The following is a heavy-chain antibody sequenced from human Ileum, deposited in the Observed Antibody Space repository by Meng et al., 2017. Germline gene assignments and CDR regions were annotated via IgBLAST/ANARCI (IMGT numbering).Heavy chain of an antibody. J-gene: IGHJ6*02. CDR1: GSSLRTERIG. CDR3: ARTPSPDYCYGMDV. Sequence: SGPTLVKPTQTLTLTCTFAGSSLRTERIGVSWVRQSPGKAPEWLALIDWDDDKYYNPSLRSRLTLSKDTSKHQVVLTMTYMDPVDTATYYCARTPSPDYCYGMDVWGQGTTVTVSS. V-gene: IGHV2-70*18. CDR2: IDWDDDK.